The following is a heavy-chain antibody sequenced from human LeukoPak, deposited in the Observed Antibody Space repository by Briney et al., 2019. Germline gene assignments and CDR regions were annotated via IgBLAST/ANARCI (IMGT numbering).Heavy chain of an antibody. V-gene: IGHV1-2*02. CDR3: ARTRYSSGWNFDY. CDR2: INPNSGGT. J-gene: IGHJ4*02. D-gene: IGHD6-19*01. CDR1: GYTFTGYY. Sequence: ASVKVSCKASGYTFTGYYMHWVRQARGQGLEWMGWINPNSGGTNYAQKFQGRVTMTRDTSISTAYMELSRLRSDDTAVYYCARTRYSSGWNFDYWGQGTLVTVSS.